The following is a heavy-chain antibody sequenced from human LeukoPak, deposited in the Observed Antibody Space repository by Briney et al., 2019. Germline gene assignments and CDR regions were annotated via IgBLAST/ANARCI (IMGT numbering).Heavy chain of an antibody. CDR2: INHSGST. V-gene: IGHV4-34*01. Sequence: SETLSLTCAVYGGSFSGYYWSWIRQPPGKGLEWFGEINHSGSTNYNPSLKSRVTISVDTSKNQFSLKLSSVTAADTAVYYCARGTAAAGWPFDYWGQGTLVTVSS. CDR1: GGSFSGYY. CDR3: ARGTAAAGWPFDY. J-gene: IGHJ4*02. D-gene: IGHD6-13*01.